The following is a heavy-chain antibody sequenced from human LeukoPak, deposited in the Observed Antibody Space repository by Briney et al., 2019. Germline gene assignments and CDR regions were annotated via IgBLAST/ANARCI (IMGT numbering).Heavy chain of an antibody. V-gene: IGHV3-11*05. J-gene: IGHJ4*02. CDR3: ARVVPDKAVADY. D-gene: IGHD6-19*01. CDR1: GFTFSDYY. CDR2: ISSSSSYT. Sequence: GGSLRLSCAASGFTFSDYYMSWIRQAPGKRLEWVSYISSSSSYTNYADSVKGRFTISRDNAKNSLYLQMNSLKAEDTAVYYCARVVPDKAVADYWGQGTLVTVSS.